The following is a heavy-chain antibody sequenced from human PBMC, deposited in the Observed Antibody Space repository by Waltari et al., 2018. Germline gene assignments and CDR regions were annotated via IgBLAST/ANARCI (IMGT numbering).Heavy chain of an antibody. CDR2: IRSQSDGGTI. J-gene: IGHJ4*02. Sequence: EVRLVESGGGLLEPGESRTISGGGSGFALKKAWMSWVSQAPGRGLEWVGRIRSQSDGGTIDYAESVKDRFVISRDDSKDTVFLEMKSLKTEDTGVYYCTIPSGTYDDYWGQGTLVTVSS. CDR1: GFALKKAW. D-gene: IGHD1-26*01. V-gene: IGHV3-15*05. CDR3: TIPSGTYDDY.